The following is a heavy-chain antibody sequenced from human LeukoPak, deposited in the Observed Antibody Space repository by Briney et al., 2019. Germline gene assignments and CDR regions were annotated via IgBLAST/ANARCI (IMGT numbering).Heavy chain of an antibody. CDR3: ARVVSAAPYYYYYMDV. D-gene: IGHD2-2*01. V-gene: IGHV4-61*02. J-gene: IGHJ6*03. Sequence: SQTLSLTCTVSGGSISSGSHYWSWIRQPAGKGLEWIGRIYTSGSTNYNPSLKSRVTISVDTSKNQFSLKLSSVTAADTAVYYCARVVSAAPYYYYYMDVWGKGTTVTVSS. CDR1: GGSISSGSHY. CDR2: IYTSGST.